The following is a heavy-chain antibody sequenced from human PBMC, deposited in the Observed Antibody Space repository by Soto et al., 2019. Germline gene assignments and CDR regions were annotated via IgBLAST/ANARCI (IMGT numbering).Heavy chain of an antibody. CDR3: ARDRGMAGATKFQYYYYGMDV. CDR2: IYYSGST. D-gene: IGHD1-26*01. J-gene: IGHJ6*02. Sequence: SETRSLTCTVSGGSVSSGGYYWSWIRQHPGKGLEWIGYIYYSGSTYYNPSLKSRVTISVDTSKNQFSLKLSSVTAADTAVYYCARDRGMAGATKFQYYYYGMDVWGQGTTVTVSS. V-gene: IGHV4-31*03. CDR1: GGSVSSGGYY.